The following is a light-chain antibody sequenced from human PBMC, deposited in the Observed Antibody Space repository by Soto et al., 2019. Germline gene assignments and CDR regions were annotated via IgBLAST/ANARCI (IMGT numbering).Light chain of an antibody. V-gene: IGKV3-20*01. J-gene: IGKJ1*01. Sequence: EMVMTQSPATVPVSPGERVTLSCRAGQSVSIDLAWYQQKPGQAPRLLIYGLSIRAPGVPARFSGSGSGTDFTLTISRLEPEDFAVYYCQQYGSSGTFGQGTKVDIK. CDR2: GLS. CDR3: QQYGSSGT. CDR1: QSVSID.